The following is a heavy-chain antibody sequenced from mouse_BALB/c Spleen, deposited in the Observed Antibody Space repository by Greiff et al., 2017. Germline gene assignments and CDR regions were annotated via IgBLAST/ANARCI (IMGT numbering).Heavy chain of an antibody. CDR2: ILPGSGST. J-gene: IGHJ2*01. Sequence: LVESGAELMKPGASVKISCNPTGYTFSSYWIEWVKQRPGHGLEWIGEILPGSGSTNYNEKFKGKATFTADTSSNTAYMQLSSLTSEDSAVYYCARWMVIPYWGQGTTLTVSS. CDR3: ARWMVIPY. D-gene: IGHD2-13*01. CDR1: GYTFSSYW. V-gene: IGHV1-9*01.